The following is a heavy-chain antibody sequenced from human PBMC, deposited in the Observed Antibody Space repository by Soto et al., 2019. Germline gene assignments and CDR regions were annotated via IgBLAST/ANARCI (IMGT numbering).Heavy chain of an antibody. J-gene: IGHJ2*01. CDR3: AKEATYWYFDL. Sequence: EVQLVESGGGLVKPGGSLRLSCAASGFTLSNGWMNWVRQAPGKGLEWVGRIKSKIDGGATDYAAPVKGRFTISRDDLQTTVYMQVDSLKIEDTAVYYCAKEATYWYFDLWGRGTLVTVSS. CDR1: GFTLSNGW. CDR2: IKSKIDGGAT. V-gene: IGHV3-15*07.